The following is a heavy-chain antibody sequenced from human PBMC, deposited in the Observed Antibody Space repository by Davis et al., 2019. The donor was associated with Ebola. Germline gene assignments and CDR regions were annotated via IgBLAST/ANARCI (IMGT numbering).Heavy chain of an antibody. J-gene: IGHJ5*02. V-gene: IGHV4-31*03. CDR1: GGSISSGGYY. CDR2: IYYSGST. Sequence: SETLSLTCTVSGGSISSGGYYWSWIRQHPGKGLEWIGYIYYSGSTYYNPSLKSRVTISVDTSKNQFSLKLSSVTAADTAVYYCARHVATAYYDILTGYYSKVNWFDPWGQGTLVTVSS. D-gene: IGHD3-9*01. CDR3: ARHVATAYYDILTGYYSKVNWFDP.